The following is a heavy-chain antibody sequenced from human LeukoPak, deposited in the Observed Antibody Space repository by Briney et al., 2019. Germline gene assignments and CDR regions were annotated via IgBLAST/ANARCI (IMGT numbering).Heavy chain of an antibody. CDR3: AGRLLSSGWYNVFDI. Sequence: GGSLRLSCAASGFIVSSNYMSWVRQAPGKGLEWVSVIYSGGSTYYAGSVKGRFTISRQNSRNTLYLQMSSLSQGDAPVYFCAGRLLSSGWYNVFDIWGQGTMVTVSS. J-gene: IGHJ3*02. V-gene: IGHV3-53*04. CDR1: GFIVSSNY. CDR2: IYSGGST. D-gene: IGHD6-19*01.